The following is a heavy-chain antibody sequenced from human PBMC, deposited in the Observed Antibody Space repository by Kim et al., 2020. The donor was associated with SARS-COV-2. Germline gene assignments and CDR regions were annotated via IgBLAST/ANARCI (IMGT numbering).Heavy chain of an antibody. V-gene: IGHV1-24*01. CDR2: FDPEDGET. J-gene: IGHJ6*02. Sequence: ASVKVSCKVSGYTLTELSMHWVRQAPGKGLEWMGGFDPEDGETIYAQKFQGRVTMTEDTSTDTAYMELSSLRSEDTAVYYCATGGPIVDTAMVTPFYYYYYYGMDVWGQGTTVTVSS. D-gene: IGHD5-18*01. CDR1: GYTLTELS. CDR3: ATGGPIVDTAMVTPFYYYYYYGMDV.